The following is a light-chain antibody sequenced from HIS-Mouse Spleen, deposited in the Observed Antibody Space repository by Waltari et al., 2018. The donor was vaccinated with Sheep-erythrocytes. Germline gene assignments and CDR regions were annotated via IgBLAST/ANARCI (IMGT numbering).Light chain of an antibody. V-gene: IGLV2-11*01. CDR2: DVS. CDR3: CSYAGSYNHV. CDR1: SSDVGGYNY. J-gene: IGLJ1*01. Sequence: QSALTQPRSVSGSPGQSVTISCTGTSSDVGGYNYVSWYQQHPGKAPKLIIYDVSKLPSRVPDRFSGSKSGNTASLTISGLQAEDEADYYCCSYAGSYNHVFATGTKVTVL.